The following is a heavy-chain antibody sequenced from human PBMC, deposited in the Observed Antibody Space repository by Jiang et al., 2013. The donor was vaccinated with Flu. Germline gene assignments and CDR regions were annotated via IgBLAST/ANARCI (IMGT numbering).Heavy chain of an antibody. CDR1: GASISSDY. Sequence: TLSLTCTVSGASISSDYWSWIRQPPGKDWSGLDISIILGAPATTPSLKSRVAISLDTSKNQFSLKLRSVTAADAAVYYCARGLRGDILTGYFRYYYGMDVWGQGTTVTVSS. CDR2: SIILGAP. D-gene: IGHD3-9*01. CDR3: ARGLRGDILTGYFRYYYGMDV. V-gene: IGHV4-59*01. J-gene: IGHJ6*02.